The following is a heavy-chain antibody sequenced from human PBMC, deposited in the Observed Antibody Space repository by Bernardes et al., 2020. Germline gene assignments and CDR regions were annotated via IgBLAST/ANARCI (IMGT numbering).Heavy chain of an antibody. J-gene: IGHJ3*02. Sequence: SVKVSCKASGGTFSSYAISWVRQAPGQGLEWMGGIIPIFGTANYAQKFQGRVTITADKSTSTAYMELSSLRSEDTAVYYCAKAIVVVPAAMHQAFDIWGQGTMVTVSS. V-gene: IGHV1-69*06. D-gene: IGHD2-2*01. CDR3: AKAIVVVPAAMHQAFDI. CDR2: IIPIFGTA. CDR1: GGTFSSYA.